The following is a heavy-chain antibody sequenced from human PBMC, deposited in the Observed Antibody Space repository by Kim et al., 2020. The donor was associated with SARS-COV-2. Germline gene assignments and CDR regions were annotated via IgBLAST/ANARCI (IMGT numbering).Heavy chain of an antibody. CDR2: IYHSGTT. D-gene: IGHD4-17*01. CDR3: ARDLGLLRGYYQGMDV. CDR1: GGSISSIDHY. Sequence: SETLSLTCTVSGGSISSIDHYWSWIRQTPEKGLEWIGYIYHSGTTYHNPSLKSRVIISVDTSKNQVSLKLRSVTAADTAVYYCARDLGLLRGYYQGMDV. V-gene: IGHV4-30-4*01. J-gene: IGHJ6*01.